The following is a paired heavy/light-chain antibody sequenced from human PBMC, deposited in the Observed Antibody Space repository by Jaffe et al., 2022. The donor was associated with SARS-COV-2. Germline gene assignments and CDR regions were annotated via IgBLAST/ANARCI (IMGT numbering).Light chain of an antibody. V-gene: IGKV4-1*01. CDR3: QQYYTTPFT. CDR1: QSVLHSSNNKNY. Sequence: DIVMAQSPDSLAVSLGERATINCKSSQSVLHSSNNKNYLAWYQQKPGQPPELLIYWASTRKSGVPDRFSGSGSGTDFTLTISSLQAEDVAVYYCQQYYTTPFTFGGGTKVEIK. J-gene: IGKJ4*01. CDR2: WAS.
Heavy chain of an antibody. J-gene: IGHJ4*02. CDR2: INAGNGNT. CDR1: GYTFTNYV. D-gene: IGHD3-3*01. V-gene: IGHV1-3*01. CDR3: ARGLIWSGHYTVSDY. Sequence: QVQLVQSGAEVKKPGASVKVSCKASGYTFTNYVVHWVRQAPGQRLEWMGWINAGNGNTEYSQKVQGRVTITRDTSASTIYMELSSLRSEDTAVYYCARGLIWSGHYTVSDYWGQGTLVTVSS.